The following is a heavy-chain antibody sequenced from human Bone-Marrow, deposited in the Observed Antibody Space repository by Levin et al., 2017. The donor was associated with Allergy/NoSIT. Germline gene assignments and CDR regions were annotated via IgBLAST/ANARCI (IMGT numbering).Heavy chain of an antibody. CDR3: ARDSCSSHSCQRYSFDY. Sequence: AASVKVSCKASGYTFTVNFIHWLRQAPGQGPEWLGWLNPNNGVTNLAQRFQGRVTMTRDMYSSTAYMELSRLTSDDTALYYCARDSCSSHSCQRYSFDYWGQGTLVAVSS. CDR2: LNPNNGVT. J-gene: IGHJ4*02. D-gene: IGHD2-2*01. V-gene: IGHV1-2*02. CDR1: GYTFTVNF.